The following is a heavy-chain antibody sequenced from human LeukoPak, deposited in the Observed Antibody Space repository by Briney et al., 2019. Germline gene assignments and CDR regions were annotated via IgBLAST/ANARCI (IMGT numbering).Heavy chain of an antibody. V-gene: IGHV1-8*01. CDR1: GYTFTSYD. D-gene: IGHD2-15*01. J-gene: IGHJ4*02. CDR3: ARSDLGYCSGGSCYSHY. Sequence: GASVKVSCKASGYTFTSYDINWVRQAAGRGLEWMGWMNPNSGNTVYAQKFQGRVTMTRNTSISTAYMELSSLTSEDTAVYYCARSDLGYCSGGSCYSHYWGQGTLITVSS. CDR2: MNPNSGNT.